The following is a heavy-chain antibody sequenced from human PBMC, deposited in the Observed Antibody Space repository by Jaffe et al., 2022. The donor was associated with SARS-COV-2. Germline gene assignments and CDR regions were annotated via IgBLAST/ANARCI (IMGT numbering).Heavy chain of an antibody. CDR3: ANGDCSGGSCRDNQEPS. V-gene: IGHV3-23*01. D-gene: IGHD2-15*01. Sequence: EVQLLESGGGLVQPGGSLRLSCAASGFTFSSYAMSWVRQAPGKGLEWVSAISGSGGSTYYADSVKGRFTISRDNSKNTLYLQMNSLRAEDTAVYYCANGDCSGGSCRDNQEPSWGQGTLVTVSS. J-gene: IGHJ4*02. CDR2: ISGSGGST. CDR1: GFTFSSYA.